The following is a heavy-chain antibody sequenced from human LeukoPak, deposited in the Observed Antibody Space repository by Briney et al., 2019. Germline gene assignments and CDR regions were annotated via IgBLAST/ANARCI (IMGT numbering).Heavy chain of an antibody. Sequence: SETLSLTCTVSGGSISSYYWSWIRQPPGKGLEWIGYIYYSGSTNYNPSLKSRVTISVDTSKNQFSLKLSSVTAADTAVYYCARSTSGYSGYDLDYWGQGTLVTVSS. CDR3: ARSTSGYSGYDLDY. J-gene: IGHJ4*02. CDR1: GGSISSYY. CDR2: IYYSGST. D-gene: IGHD5-12*01. V-gene: IGHV4-59*01.